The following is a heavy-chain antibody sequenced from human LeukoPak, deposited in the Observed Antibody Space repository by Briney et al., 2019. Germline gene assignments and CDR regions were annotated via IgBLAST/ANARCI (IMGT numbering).Heavy chain of an antibody. J-gene: IGHJ4*02. V-gene: IGHV3-48*04. D-gene: IGHD6-13*01. CDR2: ITSSSSAM. Sequence: GGSLRLSCAASGFTFSTYSMNWVRQAPGKGLEWVSHITSSSSAMYYSDPVKGRFTISRDNAKNSLYLQMNSLRAEDTAVYYCAKGGSWYRPTFFGYWGQGILVTVSS. CDR3: AKGGSWYRPTFFGY. CDR1: GFTFSTYS.